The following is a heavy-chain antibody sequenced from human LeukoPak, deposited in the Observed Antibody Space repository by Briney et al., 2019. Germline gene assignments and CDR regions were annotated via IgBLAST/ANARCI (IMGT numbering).Heavy chain of an antibody. CDR1: GYTFTSYG. CDR2: IIAYNGNT. Sequence: ASVKVSCKASGYTFTSYGISLVRQAHGPGLEWMGWIIAYNGNTNYAQKLQGRVTMTTDTSTSTAYMELRSLRSDDTAVYYCARDLQYYDFWSGSSREAYYWGQGPLVTVSS. CDR3: ARDLQYYDFWSGSSREAYY. D-gene: IGHD3-3*01. V-gene: IGHV1-18*01. J-gene: IGHJ4*02.